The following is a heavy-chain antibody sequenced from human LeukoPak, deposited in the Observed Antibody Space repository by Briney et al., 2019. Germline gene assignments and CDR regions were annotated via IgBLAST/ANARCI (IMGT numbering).Heavy chain of an antibody. CDR3: AKLAGTGGFDY. D-gene: IGHD6-19*01. V-gene: IGHV3-20*04. CDR2: INWNGGRT. Sequence: GGSLRLSCAASGFTFDDYGMSWVRQAPGKGLEWVSGINWNGGRTGYADSVKGRLTISRDNAKNSLYLQMNSLRAEDTALYCCAKLAGTGGFDYWGQGTLVTVSS. CDR1: GFTFDDYG. J-gene: IGHJ4*02.